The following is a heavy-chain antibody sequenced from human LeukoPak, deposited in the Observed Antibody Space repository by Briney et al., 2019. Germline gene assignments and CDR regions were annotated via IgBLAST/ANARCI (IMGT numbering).Heavy chain of an antibody. D-gene: IGHD1-14*01. CDR2: IYYSGST. J-gene: IGHJ5*02. Sequence: KPSETLSLTCAVYGGSFSGYYWSWIRQHPGKGLEWIGYIYYSGSTYYNPSLESRVTISVDTSKNQFSLKLSSVTAADTAVYYCARDNPVRNWFDPWGQGTLVTVSS. CDR1: GGSFSGYY. V-gene: IGHV4-31*11. CDR3: ARDNPVRNWFDP.